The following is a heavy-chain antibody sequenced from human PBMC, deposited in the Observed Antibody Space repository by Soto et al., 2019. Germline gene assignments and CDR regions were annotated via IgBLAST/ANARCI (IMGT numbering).Heavy chain of an antibody. CDR2: ISYDGNNK. CDR1: GFIFSTYG. CDR3: AKDLLVTTITTVGD. Sequence: QVQLVESGGGVVQPGRSLRLSCAASGFIFSTYGMHWVRQAPGKGLEWLSVISYDGNNKYYADSVKGRFTISRDNAKNTLGLQMDSLRTEDTAVYYCAKDLLVTTITTVGDWGQGTLVTVSS. D-gene: IGHD4-17*01. V-gene: IGHV3-30*18. J-gene: IGHJ4*02.